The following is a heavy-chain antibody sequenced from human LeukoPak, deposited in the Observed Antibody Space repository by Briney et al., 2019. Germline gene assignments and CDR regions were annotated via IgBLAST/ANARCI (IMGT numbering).Heavy chain of an antibody. CDR2: INHSGST. D-gene: IGHD2-2*01. Sequence: SETLSLTCAVYGGSFSGYYWSWIRQPPGKGLEGIGEINHSGSTNYNPSLKSRVTISVDTSKNQFSLKLSSVTAADTAVYYCARGIVVVPAAIGRRWFDPWGQGTLVTVSS. CDR1: GGSFSGYY. V-gene: IGHV4-34*01. CDR3: ARGIVVVPAAIGRRWFDP. J-gene: IGHJ5*02.